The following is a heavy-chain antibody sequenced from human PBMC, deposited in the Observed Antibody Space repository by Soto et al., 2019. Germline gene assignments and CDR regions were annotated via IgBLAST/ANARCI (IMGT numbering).Heavy chain of an antibody. CDR2: IIPMFGIA. CDR3: AASVRDVLGYDYKDTAGFVI. J-gene: IGHJ3*02. D-gene: IGHD3-10*01. V-gene: IGHV1-69*01. Sequence: QVQLVQSGAEVKKPGSSVKVSCKASGGTFSQFAVIWVRQAPGQGLEWMGGIIPMFGIAKYAPKFEDRVTIIADDSTNTASIVLSGLSSEDTAVYYCAASVRDVLGYDYKDTAGFVIWGPGTLVNVSS. CDR1: GGTFSQFA.